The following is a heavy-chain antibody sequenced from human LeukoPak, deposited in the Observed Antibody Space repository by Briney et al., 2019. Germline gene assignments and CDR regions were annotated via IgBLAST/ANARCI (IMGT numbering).Heavy chain of an antibody. CDR3: ARVSGTAPFDY. CDR1: GGSISSSGYY. CDR2: VSHSGSE. Sequence: PSETLSLTCTVSGGSISSSGYYWGWIRQPPGKGLEWIGEVSHSGSENYNPSLGSRVTISVDTSKNRFSLELTSVTAADTGIYFCARVSGTAPFDYWGQGILVTVSS. V-gene: IGHV4-39*07. D-gene: IGHD1-1*01. J-gene: IGHJ4*02.